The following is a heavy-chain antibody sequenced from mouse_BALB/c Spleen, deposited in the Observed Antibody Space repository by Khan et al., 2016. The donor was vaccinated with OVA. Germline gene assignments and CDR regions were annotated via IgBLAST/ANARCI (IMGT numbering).Heavy chain of an antibody. Sequence: QVHVKQSGAELVKPGASVKLSCKASGYTFTSYYIYWVKQRPGQGLEWIGGIIPSNGDTNFNERFKSKATLTVDKSSSTAFMQLSSPTSEDSAVYYCTRSGWAAFGYWGQGTLVTVSA. J-gene: IGHJ3*01. V-gene: IGHV1S81*02. CDR2: IIPSNGDT. CDR1: GYTFTSYY. D-gene: IGHD1-1*02. CDR3: TRSGWAAFGY.